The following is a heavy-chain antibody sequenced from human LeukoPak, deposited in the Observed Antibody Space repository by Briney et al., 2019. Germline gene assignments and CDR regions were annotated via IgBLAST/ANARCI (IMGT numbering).Heavy chain of an antibody. CDR2: IYSGGST. D-gene: IGHD3/OR15-3a*01. V-gene: IGHV3-53*01. Sequence: GGSLRLSCAASGFTVSSNYMSWVRQAPGKGLEWVSVIYSGGSTYYADSVKGRFTISRDNSKNTLYLQVNSLRAEDTAVYYCARVDVEGYYFDYWGQGTLVTVSS. J-gene: IGHJ4*02. CDR1: GFTVSSNY. CDR3: ARVDVEGYYFDY.